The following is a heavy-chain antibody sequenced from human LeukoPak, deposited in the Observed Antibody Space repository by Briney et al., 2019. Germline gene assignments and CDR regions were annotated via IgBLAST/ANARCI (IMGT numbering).Heavy chain of an antibody. CDR2: ISPSDGST. D-gene: IGHD4-17*01. J-gene: IGHJ4*02. CDR3: GRGRRTTSHFDY. V-gene: IGHV1-46*03. Sequence: GASVKVSCKASGYTFTSYYMHWVRQAPGQGLEWMGIISPSDGSTTYAQKFQGRVTMTRGASTSTVYMELSSLRSEDTALYYCGRGRRTTSHFDYWGQGTLVTVSS. CDR1: GYTFTSYY.